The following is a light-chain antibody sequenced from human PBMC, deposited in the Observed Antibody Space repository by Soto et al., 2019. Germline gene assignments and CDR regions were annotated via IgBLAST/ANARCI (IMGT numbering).Light chain of an antibody. V-gene: IGKV3-20*01. Sequence: EIVLTQSPGTLSLSPGERVSLSCGASQWFSGRNLAWYQQKPGQSPRLLIYSSSTRASGVPDRFRGSGSGTDFTLTITRLEPEEFAVYSCQQYGTWITFGQGTRLETK. CDR2: SSS. J-gene: IGKJ5*01. CDR1: QWFSGRN. CDR3: QQYGTWIT.